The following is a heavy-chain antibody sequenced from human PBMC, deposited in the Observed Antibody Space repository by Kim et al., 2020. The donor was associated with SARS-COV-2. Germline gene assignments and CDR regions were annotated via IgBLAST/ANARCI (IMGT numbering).Heavy chain of an antibody. V-gene: IGHV1-18*01. Sequence: ASVKVSCKASGYTLTTYGVSWVRQAPGQGLEWMGWISTYNGNTNYAQKLQGRVTMTTDASTNTAYMELRSLRSDDTAVYYCTRVPPPGHSSIIWFHPWGQ. J-gene: IGHJ5*02. D-gene: IGHD6-13*01. CDR2: ISTYNGNT. CDR1: GYTLTTYG. CDR3: TRVPPPGHSSIIWFHP.